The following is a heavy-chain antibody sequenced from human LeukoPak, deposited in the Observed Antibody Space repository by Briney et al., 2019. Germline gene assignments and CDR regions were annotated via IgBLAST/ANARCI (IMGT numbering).Heavy chain of an antibody. CDR2: IHYSGNS. Sequence: PSETLSLTCSVSGDSISSFYWNWIRQSPGKGLEWIGNIHYSGNSNYNPSLKSRVTMSIDTSREQFFLKLTSVTAADTAVYYCVLAPNSNWFDFWGQGAQVTVSS. CDR1: GDSISSFY. J-gene: IGHJ5*01. CDR3: VLAPNSNWFDF. D-gene: IGHD2-8*01. V-gene: IGHV4-59*08.